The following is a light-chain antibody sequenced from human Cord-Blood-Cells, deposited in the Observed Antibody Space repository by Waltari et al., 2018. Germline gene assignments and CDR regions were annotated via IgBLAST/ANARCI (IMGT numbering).Light chain of an antibody. V-gene: IGKV1-39*01. J-gene: IGKJ2*03. CDR1: QSISSY. CDR2: AAT. CDR3: QQSYSTPYS. Sequence: DIQMTQSPSSLSASVGDRVTITSRASQSISSYLHWYQQKPGKAPKLLFYAATSLQSGVPSRFSGSGSGTDFTLTISSLQPEDFATYYCQQSYSTPYSFGQGTKLEIK.